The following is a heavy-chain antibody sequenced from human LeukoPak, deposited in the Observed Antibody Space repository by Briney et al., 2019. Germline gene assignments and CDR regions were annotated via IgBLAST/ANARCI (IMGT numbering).Heavy chain of an antibody. J-gene: IGHJ4*02. Sequence: SETLSLTCTVSGGSISSSSYYWGWIRQPPGKGLEWIGSIYYSGSTYYNPSLKSRVTISVDTSKNQFSLKLSSVTAADTAVYYCARERLVGVWGSYRLFDYWGQGTLVTVSS. D-gene: IGHD3-16*02. CDR2: IYYSGST. V-gene: IGHV4-39*07. CDR1: GGSISSSSYY. CDR3: ARERLVGVWGSYRLFDY.